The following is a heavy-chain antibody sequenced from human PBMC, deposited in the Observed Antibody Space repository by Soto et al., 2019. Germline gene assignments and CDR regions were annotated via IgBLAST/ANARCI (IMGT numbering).Heavy chain of an antibody. J-gene: IGHJ2*01. V-gene: IGHV4-31*03. CDR1: GGSISSGGYY. Sequence: SETLSLTCTVSGGSISSGGYYWSWIRQHPGKGLEWIGYIYYSGSTYYNPSLKSRVTISVDTSKNQFSLKLSSVTAADTAVYYCARGAYDILTGYLRYFDLWGRGTLVTVSS. CDR2: IYYSGST. CDR3: ARGAYDILTGYLRYFDL. D-gene: IGHD3-9*01.